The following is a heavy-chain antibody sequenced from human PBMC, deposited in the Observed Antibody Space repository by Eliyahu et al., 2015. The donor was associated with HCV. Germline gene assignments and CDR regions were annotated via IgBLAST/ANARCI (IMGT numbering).Heavy chain of an antibody. CDR2: IYSSGRT. J-gene: IGHJ2*01. D-gene: IGHD2-21*01. V-gene: IGHV4-39*01. CDR3: SVYSVSQGAPQNWHFDL. CDR1: GGSISSNIYY. Sequence: QLQLQESGPRLVKPSETLSLTCTVSGGSISSNIYYWAWIRQPPGKTLEWVGSIYSSGRTFYSPSLTGRVTISVDTSRNQFSLRLASVSAADTATYYCSVYSVSQGAPQNWHFDLWGRGTLITVSP.